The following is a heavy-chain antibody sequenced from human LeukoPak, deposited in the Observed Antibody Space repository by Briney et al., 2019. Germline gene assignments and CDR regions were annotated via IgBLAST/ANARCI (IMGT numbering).Heavy chain of an antibody. CDR3: AIPPGYCGNDCSFDH. V-gene: IGHV5-51*01. J-gene: IGHJ4*02. CDR2: IYPGDDET. D-gene: IGHD2-21*02. Sequence: GESLKISCEGSGYSFSNYWIGWVRQMPGKGLEWMGIIYPGDDETRYSPSLQGLVTISVDKSISTAYLQWSSLKASDTAMYYCAIPPGYCGNDCSFDHWGQGTLVTVSS. CDR1: GYSFSNYW.